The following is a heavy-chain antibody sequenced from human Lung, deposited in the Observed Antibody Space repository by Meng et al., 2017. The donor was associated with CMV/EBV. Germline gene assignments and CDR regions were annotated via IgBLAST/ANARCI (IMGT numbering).Heavy chain of an antibody. J-gene: IGHJ5*02. Sequence: SXTXSLXXXFSDDSISNSDYYWNWIRQHPEKGLEWIGYIHNSGTTYFNPSLSSRLSMSVDTSKRQFSLKLTSVTAADTAMYFCARATDFWSGWWFDPWGQGALVT. CDR1: DDSISNSDYY. V-gene: IGHV4-31*02. D-gene: IGHD3-3*01. CDR2: IHNSGTT. CDR3: ARATDFWSGWWFDP.